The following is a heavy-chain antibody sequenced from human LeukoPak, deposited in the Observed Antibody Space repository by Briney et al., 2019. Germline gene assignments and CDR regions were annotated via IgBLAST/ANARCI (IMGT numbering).Heavy chain of an antibody. J-gene: IGHJ5*01. D-gene: IGHD2-2*01. CDR1: GYSFTGYY. Sequence: ASVKVSCKASGYSFTGYYVHWVRQAPGQGLEWVGWIYPKNGGTNYAHKFQGSVSMTSDTSINTAYMELCWLRSDDTAVYYCARGRYCSSTTCRLVWFDSWGQGTLVTVSS. V-gene: IGHV1-2*02. CDR3: ARGRYCSSTTCRLVWFDS. CDR2: IYPKNGGT.